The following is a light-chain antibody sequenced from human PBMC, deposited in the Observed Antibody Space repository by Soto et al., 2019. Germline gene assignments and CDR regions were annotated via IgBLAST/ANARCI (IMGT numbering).Light chain of an antibody. Sequence: EIVMTQSPTILSVSPGERATLSCRASQSVSSNLAWYQQKPGQPPRLLIYDASNRATGIPDRFSGSGFGTDFTLTISSLDPDDFAVYYCQQRTNWLTFGGGTKVEI. CDR1: QSVSSN. V-gene: IGKV3-11*01. CDR2: DAS. J-gene: IGKJ4*01. CDR3: QQRTNWLT.